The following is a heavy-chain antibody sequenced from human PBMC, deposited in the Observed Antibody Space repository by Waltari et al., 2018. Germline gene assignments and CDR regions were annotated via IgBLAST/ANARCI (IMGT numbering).Heavy chain of an antibody. J-gene: IGHJ6*03. Sequence: QVQLVQSGAEVKKPGASVKVSCKASGYTFTSYAISWVRQAPGQGLEWMGGIIPIFGTANDAQKGQGRVTITADKSTSTAYMELSSLRSEDTAVYYCASPYCSSTSCYTTGFMDVWGKGTTVTVSS. CDR3: ASPYCSSTSCYTTGFMDV. CDR1: GYTFTSYA. D-gene: IGHD2-2*02. CDR2: IIPIFGTA. V-gene: IGHV1-69*06.